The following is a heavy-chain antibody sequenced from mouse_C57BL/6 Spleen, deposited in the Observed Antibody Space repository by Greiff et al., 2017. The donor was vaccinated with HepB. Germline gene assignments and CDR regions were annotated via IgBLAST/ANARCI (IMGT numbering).Heavy chain of an antibody. CDR1: GYTFTSYW. J-gene: IGHJ2*01. D-gene: IGHD1-1*01. CDR3: ARKDPYGSNFDY. V-gene: IGHV1-69*01. CDR2: IDPSDSYT. Sequence: QVQLQQPGAELVMPGASVKLSCKASGYTFTSYWMHWVKQRPGQGLEWIGEIDPSDSYTNYNQKFKGKSTLTVDKSSSTAYMQLSSLTSEDSAVYYCARKDPYGSNFDYWGQGTTLTVSS.